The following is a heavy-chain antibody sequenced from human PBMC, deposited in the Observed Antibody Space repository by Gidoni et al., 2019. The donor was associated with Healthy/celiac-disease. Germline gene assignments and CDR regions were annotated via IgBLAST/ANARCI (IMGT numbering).Heavy chain of an antibody. CDR1: GFTFSSYG. V-gene: IGHV3-33*01. CDR3: ARDLNVAVYYYMDV. CDR2: IWYDGSNK. J-gene: IGHJ6*03. Sequence: VQLVESGGGVVQPGRSLRLSCAASGFTFSSYGMHWVRQAPGKGLEWVAVIWYDGSNKYYADSVKGRFTISRDNSKNTLYLQMNSLRAEDTAVYYCARDLNVAVYYYMDVWGKGTTVTVSS. D-gene: IGHD5-12*01.